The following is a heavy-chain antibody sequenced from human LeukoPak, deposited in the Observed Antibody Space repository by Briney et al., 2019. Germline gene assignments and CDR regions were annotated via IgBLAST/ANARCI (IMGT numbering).Heavy chain of an antibody. J-gene: IGHJ4*02. V-gene: IGHV1-2*02. CDR3: ARDNYYDSSGFSLFDY. D-gene: IGHD3-22*01. Sequence: ASVKVSCKASGYTFTGYYMHWVRPAPGQGLAWMGWINPNSGGTNYAQKFQGRVTMTRDTSISTAYMELSRLRSDDTAVYYCARDNYYDSSGFSLFDYWGQGTLVTVSS. CDR2: INPNSGGT. CDR1: GYTFTGYY.